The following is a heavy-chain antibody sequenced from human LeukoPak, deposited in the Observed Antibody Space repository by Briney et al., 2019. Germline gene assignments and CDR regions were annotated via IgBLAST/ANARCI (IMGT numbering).Heavy chain of an antibody. CDR1: GGSFSGYY. CDR3: ARVSGSSWRAHYYYYMDV. D-gene: IGHD6-13*01. Sequence: SETLSLTCAVYGGSFSGYYWSWIRQPPGKGLEWIGEINHSGSTNYNPSLKSRVTISVDTSKNQFSLKLSSVTAADTAVYYCARVSGSSWRAHYYYYMDVWGKGTTVTVSS. V-gene: IGHV4-34*01. J-gene: IGHJ6*03. CDR2: INHSGST.